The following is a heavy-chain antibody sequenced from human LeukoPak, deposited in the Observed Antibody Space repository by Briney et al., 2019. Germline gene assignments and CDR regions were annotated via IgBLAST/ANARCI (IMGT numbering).Heavy chain of an antibody. Sequence: SVKVSCKASGYTFTGYYMHWVRQAPGQGLEWMGWINPSSGGTNYAQKFQGRVTMTRDTSISTAYMELSRLRSDDTAVYYCASAHSMTGYYKMDYWGQGTLVTVSS. CDR1: GYTFTGYY. CDR3: ASAHSMTGYYKMDY. CDR2: INPSSGGT. V-gene: IGHV1-2*02. J-gene: IGHJ4*02. D-gene: IGHD3-9*01.